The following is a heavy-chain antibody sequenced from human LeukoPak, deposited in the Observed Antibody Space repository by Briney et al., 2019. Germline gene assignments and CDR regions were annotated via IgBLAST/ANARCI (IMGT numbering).Heavy chain of an antibody. D-gene: IGHD2-15*01. V-gene: IGHV3-48*03. J-gene: IGHJ6*04. CDR1: GFTFSSYE. CDR3: ARDDCSGGSCYSYYGMDV. Sequence: PGGSLRLSCAASGFTFSSYEMIWVRQAPGKGLEWVSYISSSGSTIYYADSVKGRFTISRDNAKNSLYLQMNSLRAEDTAVYYCARDDCSGGSCYSYYGMDVWGKGTTVTVSS. CDR2: ISSSGSTI.